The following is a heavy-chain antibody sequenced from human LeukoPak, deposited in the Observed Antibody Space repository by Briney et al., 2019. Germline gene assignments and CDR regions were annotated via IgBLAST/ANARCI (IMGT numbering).Heavy chain of an antibody. V-gene: IGHV3-66*01. CDR2: IYSGDST. J-gene: IGHJ5*02. Sequence: GGPLSPSCPALGFSLRNNHMTWFGQAPGEGLEWSSIIYSGDSTYYLDSVKGRFTISRDNSKNTLYLQMYSLRPEDTAVYYCARDSGYTGYALDLWGQGNLVTVSS. D-gene: IGHD5-12*01. CDR3: ARDSGYTGYALDL. CDR1: GFSLRNNH.